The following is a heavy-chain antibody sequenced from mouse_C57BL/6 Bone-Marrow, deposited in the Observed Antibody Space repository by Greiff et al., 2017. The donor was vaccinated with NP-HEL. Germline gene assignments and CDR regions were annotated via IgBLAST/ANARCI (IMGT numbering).Heavy chain of an antibody. J-gene: IGHJ4*01. CDR3: ARIESYYYGIYYAMDY. V-gene: IGHV8-8*01. CDR2: IWWDDDK. CDR1: GFSLSTFGMG. Sequence: LKVCGPGILQPSQTLSLTCSFSGFSLSTFGMGVGWIRQPSGKGLEWLAHIWWDDDKYYNPALKSRLTISKDTSKNQVFLKIANVDTADTATYYCARIESYYYGIYYAMDYWGQGTSVTVSS. D-gene: IGHD1-1*01.